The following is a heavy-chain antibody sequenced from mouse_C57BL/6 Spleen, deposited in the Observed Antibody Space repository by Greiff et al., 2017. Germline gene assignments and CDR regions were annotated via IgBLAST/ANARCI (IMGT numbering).Heavy chain of an antibody. J-gene: IGHJ3*01. V-gene: IGHV1-55*01. CDR1: GYTFTSYW. CDR3: ARKVYYDYDEGAY. Sequence: QVQLQQPGAELVKPGASVKMSCKASGYTFTSYWITWVKQRPGQGLEWIGDIYPGSGSTNYNEKFKSKATLTVDTSSSTAYMQLSSLTSEYSSVYYGARKVYYDYDEGAYWGQGTLVTVSA. D-gene: IGHD2-4*01. CDR2: IYPGSGST.